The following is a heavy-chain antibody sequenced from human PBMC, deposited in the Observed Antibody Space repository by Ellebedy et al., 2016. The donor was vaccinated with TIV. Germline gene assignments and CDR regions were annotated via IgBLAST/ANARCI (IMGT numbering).Heavy chain of an antibody. CDR1: GVSFSSYY. J-gene: IGHJ6*02. Sequence: MPSETLSLTCDISGVSFSSYYWSWIRQSPGKGLEWIGEISHSGSTHYNPSLKSQATLSVDTSKNQFSLILSSVTAADTAVYYCARGFQQRRMPSISYFFYGMDVWGQGTTVTVSS. CDR3: ARGFQQRRMPSISYFFYGMDV. V-gene: IGHV4-34*01. D-gene: IGHD2/OR15-2a*01. CDR2: ISHSGST.